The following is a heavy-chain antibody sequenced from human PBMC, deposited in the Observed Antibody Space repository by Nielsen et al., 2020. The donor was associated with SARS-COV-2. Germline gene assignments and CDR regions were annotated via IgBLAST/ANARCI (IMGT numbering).Heavy chain of an antibody. Sequence: ASVKVSCKASGYDFTNYAMNWVRQAPGQGLEWMGWINTNTGSPTYARDFTGRFVFSLDTSVQTAYLQINNLKSEDTAVYYCARGSGSSWYLAGFWGQGTLVTISS. J-gene: IGHJ4*02. CDR2: INTNTGSP. D-gene: IGHD6-13*01. CDR3: ARGSGSSWYLAGF. V-gene: IGHV7-4-1*02. CDR1: GYDFTNYA.